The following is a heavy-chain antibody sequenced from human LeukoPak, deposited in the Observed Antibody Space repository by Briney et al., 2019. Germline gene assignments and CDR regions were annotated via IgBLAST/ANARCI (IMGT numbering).Heavy chain of an antibody. V-gene: IGHV4-39*01. Sequence: SETLSLTCTVSGGSISSSSYYWGWIRQPPGKGLEWIGSIYYSGSTYYNPSLKSRVTISVDTSKNQFSLKLSSVTAADTAVYYCPRLIPAGYSSGCSTPYSYYNMAAWGKGPRSPSP. CDR3: PRLIPAGYSSGCSTPYSYYNMAA. D-gene: IGHD6-19*01. CDR1: GGSISSSSYY. CDR2: IYYSGST. J-gene: IGHJ6*03.